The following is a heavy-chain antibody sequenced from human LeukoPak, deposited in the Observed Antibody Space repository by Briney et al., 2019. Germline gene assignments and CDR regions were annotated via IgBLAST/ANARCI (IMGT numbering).Heavy chain of an antibody. D-gene: IGHD3-10*01. CDR2: IYYSGNT. J-gene: IGHJ5*02. Sequence: SETLSLTCTVSGVSISSSNSYWGWIRQPPGKGLEWIGSIYYSGNTYYNASLKSQVSISIDTSKNQFSLRLTSVTAADTALYYCARESNYHGSGTGWFDPWGQGTLVTVSS. V-gene: IGHV4-39*07. CDR3: ARESNYHGSGTGWFDP. CDR1: GVSISSSNSY.